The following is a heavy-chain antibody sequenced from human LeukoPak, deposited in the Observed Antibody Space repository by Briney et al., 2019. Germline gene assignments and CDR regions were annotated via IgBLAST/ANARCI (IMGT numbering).Heavy chain of an antibody. CDR3: AKDSVTGSGSYQDV. J-gene: IGHJ6*04. D-gene: IGHD3-10*01. CDR1: GFTFSNYA. V-gene: IGHV3-30-3*01. CDR2: VTFDGSNK. Sequence: PGGSLRLSCAVSGFTFSNYAMHWVRQAPGKGLEWVSVVTFDGSNKYYIDSVQGRFTISRDNSKNTLYLQMNSLRAEDTAVYYCAKDSVTGSGSYQDVWGKGTTVTVSS.